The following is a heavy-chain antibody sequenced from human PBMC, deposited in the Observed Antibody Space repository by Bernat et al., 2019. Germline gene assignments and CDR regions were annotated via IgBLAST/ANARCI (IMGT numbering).Heavy chain of an antibody. V-gene: IGHV3-30-3*01. D-gene: IGHD3-3*01. CDR2: ISYDGSNK. CDR3: ARGKDYDFWSGYYTPLSEFDY. J-gene: IGHJ4*02. Sequence: GGGVVQPGRSLRLSCAASGFTFSSYAMHWVRQAPGKGLEWVAVISYDGSNKYYADSVKGRFTISRDNSKNTLYLKMNSLRAEDTAVYYCARGKDYDFWSGYYTPLSEFDYWGQGTLVTVSS. CDR1: GFTFSSYA.